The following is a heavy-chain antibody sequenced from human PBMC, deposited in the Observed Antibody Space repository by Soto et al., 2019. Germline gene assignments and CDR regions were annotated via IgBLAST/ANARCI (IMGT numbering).Heavy chain of an antibody. Sequence: QVQLQQWGAGLLKPSETLSLTCAVYGGSFSGYYWSWIRQPPGKGLEWIGEINHSGSTNYNPSLKSRVTISVDTSKNQFSLKLSSVTAADTALYYCARITSNSVVVAATAFDYWGQGTLVTVSS. D-gene: IGHD2-15*01. CDR1: GGSFSGYY. CDR2: INHSGST. V-gene: IGHV4-34*01. J-gene: IGHJ4*02. CDR3: ARITSNSVVVAATAFDY.